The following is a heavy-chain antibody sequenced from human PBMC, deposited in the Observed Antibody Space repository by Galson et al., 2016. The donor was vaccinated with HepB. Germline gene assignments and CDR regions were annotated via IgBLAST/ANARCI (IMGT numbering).Heavy chain of an antibody. CDR3: AKASSPGYYYGMGV. V-gene: IGHV3-23*01. CDR1: GFTFSSYA. D-gene: IGHD6-13*01. CDR2: IRGSGGST. J-gene: IGHJ6*02. Sequence: SLRLSCAASGFTFSSYAMSWVRQAPGKGLEWVSAIRGSGGSTYYADSVKGRFTISRDNSKNTLYLQMNSLRAEDTAVYYCAKASSPGYYYGMGVWGQGTTVTVSS.